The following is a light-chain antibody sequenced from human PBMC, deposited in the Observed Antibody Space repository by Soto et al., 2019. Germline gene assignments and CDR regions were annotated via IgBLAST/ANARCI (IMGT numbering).Light chain of an antibody. J-gene: IGKJ1*01. CDR2: DAS. Sequence: DIQITQSPSTLSASVGDRVTITCRASQNINTWLAWYQQKPGKAPKLLIYDASSLESGVPSRFSGSGSGTEFTLTISSLQPDGFATYYCQQYNSYSTFGQGTKVDIK. CDR1: QNINTW. CDR3: QQYNSYST. V-gene: IGKV1-5*01.